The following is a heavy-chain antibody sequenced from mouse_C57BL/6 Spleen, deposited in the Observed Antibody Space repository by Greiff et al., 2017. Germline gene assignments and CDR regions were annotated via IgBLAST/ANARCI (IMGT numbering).Heavy chain of an antibody. CDR1: GYTFTGYW. V-gene: IGHV1-9*01. Sequence: QVQLQQSGAELMKPGASVKLSCKATGYTFTGYWIEWVKQRPGHGLEWIGEILPGSGSTNYNEKFKGKATFTADPSSNPAYMQLNSLTTEDSAIFYRASYYYGSRDYLDYWGQGTTLTVSS. CDR2: ILPGSGST. D-gene: IGHD1-1*01. J-gene: IGHJ2*01. CDR3: ASYYYGSRDYLDY.